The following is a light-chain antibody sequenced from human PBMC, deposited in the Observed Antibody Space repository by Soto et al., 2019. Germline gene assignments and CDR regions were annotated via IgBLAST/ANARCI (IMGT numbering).Light chain of an antibody. V-gene: IGLV1-44*01. J-gene: IGLJ2*01. Sequence: QSVLTQPPSASATPGQRITISCSGSSSNIGSHTVNWHQQVPGTAPKLLIYSNNERPSGVPDRFSGSKSGTSASLAISGLQSGDEADYYCAAWDDSLNGVIFGGGTQLTVL. CDR1: SSNIGSHT. CDR2: SNN. CDR3: AAWDDSLNGVI.